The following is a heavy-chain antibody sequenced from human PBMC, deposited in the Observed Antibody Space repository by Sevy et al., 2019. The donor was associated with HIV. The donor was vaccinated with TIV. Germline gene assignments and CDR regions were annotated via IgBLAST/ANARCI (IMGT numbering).Heavy chain of an antibody. J-gene: IGHJ4*02. CDR1: GFTFSTYA. CDR3: AKDRVSGTYYTSDFDY. D-gene: IGHD3-10*01. CDR2: ITLSGGST. V-gene: IGHV3-23*01. Sequence: GGSLRLSCAASGFTFSTYAMTWVRQAPGKGLEWVSVITLSGGSTYYADSVKGRFTISRDNSKNTLYLQMNSLRAEDTAVYYCAKDRVSGTYYTSDFDYWGQGTLVTVSS.